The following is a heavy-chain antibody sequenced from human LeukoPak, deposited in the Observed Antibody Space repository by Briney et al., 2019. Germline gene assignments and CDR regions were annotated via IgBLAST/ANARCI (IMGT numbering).Heavy chain of an antibody. D-gene: IGHD2-21*02. CDR3: ARDTKNCGGDCSPGYFDY. V-gene: IGHV1-46*01. CDR1: GYTFTSYY. CDR2: INPSGGST. Sequence: ASVKVSCKASGYTFTSYYMHWVRQAPGQGLEWMGLINPSGGSTSYAQKFQGRVTMTRDTSTSTVYMELSSLRSEDTAVYYCARDTKNCGGDCSPGYFDYWGQGTLATVSS. J-gene: IGHJ4*02.